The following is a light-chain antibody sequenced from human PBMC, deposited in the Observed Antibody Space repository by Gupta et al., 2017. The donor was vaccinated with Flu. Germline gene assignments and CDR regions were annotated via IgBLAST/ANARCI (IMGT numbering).Light chain of an antibody. CDR2: STN. CDR3: VLYMGGGIVA. Sequence: QTVMTQEPSFSVSPGGTVTLTCGLSSGSVSTSYYPSWYQQTPGQAPRTLIYSTNTRSSGVPDRFSGSLLGNKAALTITGAQADDESDYYCVLYMGGGIVAFGGGTKLTVL. CDR1: SGSVSTSYY. J-gene: IGLJ2*01. V-gene: IGLV8-61*01.